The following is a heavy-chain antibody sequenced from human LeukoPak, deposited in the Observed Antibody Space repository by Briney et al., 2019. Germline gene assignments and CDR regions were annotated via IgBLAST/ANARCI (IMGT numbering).Heavy chain of an antibody. V-gene: IGHV4-39*01. CDR1: GGSITSSSYY. CDR3: APGTANFRRIDY. Sequence: PETLSLTCTVSGGSITSSSYYWAWIRQPPGKGLEWIGSIYYSGITYYNPSLKSRVTISVDTSKNQFSLQLNSVTAADTAVYYCAPGTANFRRIDYWGQGTLVTVSS. J-gene: IGHJ4*02. D-gene: IGHD2-21*02. CDR2: IYYSGIT.